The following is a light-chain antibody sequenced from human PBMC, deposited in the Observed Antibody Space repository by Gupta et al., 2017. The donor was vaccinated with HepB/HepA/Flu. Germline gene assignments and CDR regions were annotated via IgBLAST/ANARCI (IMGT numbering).Light chain of an antibody. Sequence: DIQLTQAPSFLSASVGDRVTITCRASQGISSYLAWYQQRPGKAPNLLIYAASTLQSGVPSRFSGNGSETEFTLTISSLQPEDFATYYCQQVNSYPVTFGQGTRLEIK. CDR1: QGISSY. CDR3: QQVNSYPVT. J-gene: IGKJ5*01. CDR2: AAS. V-gene: IGKV1-9*01.